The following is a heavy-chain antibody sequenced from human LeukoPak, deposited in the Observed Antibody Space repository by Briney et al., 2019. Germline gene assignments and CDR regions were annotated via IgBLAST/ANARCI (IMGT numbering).Heavy chain of an antibody. V-gene: IGHV3-23*01. Sequence: PGGSLRLSCAASGFTFSNYAMSWVRQAPGKGLEWVSAISGSGGSTYYADSVKGRFTISRDNSKNTLYLQMNSLRAEDTAVYYCAKDLLRNYYDSSGYNYWGQGTLVTVSS. CDR1: GFTFSNYA. CDR2: ISGSGGST. CDR3: AKDLLRNYYDSSGYNY. D-gene: IGHD3-22*01. J-gene: IGHJ4*02.